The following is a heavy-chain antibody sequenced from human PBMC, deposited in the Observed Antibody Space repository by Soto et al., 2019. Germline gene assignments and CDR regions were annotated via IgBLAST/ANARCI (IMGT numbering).Heavy chain of an antibody. V-gene: IGHV1-18*04. J-gene: IGHJ4*02. CDR3: ARVVEQWLVFYYFEY. D-gene: IGHD6-19*01. Sequence: QVQLVQSGPEVKKPGTSVKVSCKASGYTFTSHGISWVRQAPGQGLEWMGWIRAYSGHTNYTQKLQDRVTMTTDTSTGTAYMELRRLRSDDTAVYDCARVVEQWLVFYYFEYWGQGTLVTVSS. CDR1: GYTFTSHG. CDR2: IRAYSGHT.